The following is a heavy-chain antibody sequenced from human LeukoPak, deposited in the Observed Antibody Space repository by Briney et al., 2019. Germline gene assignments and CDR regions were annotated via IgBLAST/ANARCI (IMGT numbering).Heavy chain of an antibody. J-gene: IGHJ4*02. CDR2: INSDGTSL. V-gene: IGHV3-74*01. CDR3: ARDRWNFDY. Sequence: GGSLRLSCAASGFTFSDDWMHLVRQAPGKGLVWVSRINSDGTSLSYSDSVKGRFTISRDNAKNTLYLQMNSLRAEDTAVYYCARDRWNFDYWGQGTLVTVSS. D-gene: IGHD4-23*01. CDR1: GFTFSDDW.